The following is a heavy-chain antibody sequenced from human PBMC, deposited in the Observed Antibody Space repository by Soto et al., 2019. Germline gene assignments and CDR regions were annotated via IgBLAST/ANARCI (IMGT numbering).Heavy chain of an antibody. CDR1: GGTFSSYA. D-gene: IGHD5-12*01. Sequence: QVQLVQSGAEVRQPASSVKVSCKTSGGTFSSYAISWVRQAPGQGLEWMGGIVPIVDTSTYAQKFQGRVTITADESTSTVYMELRSLRSDDTAVYYCVRVVAIPGYPDNWGQGTLVPVSS. CDR3: VRVVAIPGYPDN. V-gene: IGHV1-69*12. CDR2: IVPIVDTS. J-gene: IGHJ4*02.